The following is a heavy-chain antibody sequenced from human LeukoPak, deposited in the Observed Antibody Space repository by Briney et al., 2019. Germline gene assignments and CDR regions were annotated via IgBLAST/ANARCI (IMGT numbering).Heavy chain of an antibody. CDR3: ARVGGETEPRNN. CDR2: IYYIGST. Sequence: SETLSLTCTVSGGPISSDYWSWIRQPPGKGLEWIGYIYYIGSTNYNPSLKSRITISVDTSKSHFSLKLSSVTAADTAVYYCARVGGETEPRNNGGKEPLVTVS. CDR1: GGPISSDY. D-gene: IGHD3-16*01. V-gene: IGHV4-59*01. J-gene: IGHJ4*02.